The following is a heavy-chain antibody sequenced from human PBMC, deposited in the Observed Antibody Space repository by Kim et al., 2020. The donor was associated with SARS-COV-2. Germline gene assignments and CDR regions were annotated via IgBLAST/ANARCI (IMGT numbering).Heavy chain of an antibody. CDR2: ISHGGGTT. CDR3: VRDGFSTNWSLDC. J-gene: IGHJ4*02. Sequence: GGSLTLSCTVSGFNFRSYYMAWVRQAPGKGLEWVADISHGGGTTKYLDSVEGRFTISRDDAKNSLYLEMNSLRVEDTAVYYCVRDGFSTNWSLDCWGQGT. D-gene: IGHD3-3*01. V-gene: IGHV3-7*01. CDR1: GFNFRSYY.